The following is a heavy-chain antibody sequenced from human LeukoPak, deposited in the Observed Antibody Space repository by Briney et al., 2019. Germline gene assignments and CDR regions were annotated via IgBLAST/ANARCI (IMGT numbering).Heavy chain of an antibody. V-gene: IGHV1-46*03. J-gene: IGHJ4*02. CDR2: INPSIGGT. Sequence: ASVKVSCKAFGYGFTTYYIHWVRQAPGQGLEWMGIINPSIGGTTYARKFQGRVTMTRDTSTSTVYMELSSLRCEDTAVDYCARHGSGRYYPAEGRVDYWGQGTLVTVSS. D-gene: IGHD3-10*01. CDR3: ARHGSGRYYPAEGRVDY. CDR1: GYGFTTYY.